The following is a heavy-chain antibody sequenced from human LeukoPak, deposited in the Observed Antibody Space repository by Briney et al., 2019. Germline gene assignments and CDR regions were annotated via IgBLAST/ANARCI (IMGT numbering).Heavy chain of an antibody. CDR3: AKPLEKYTYGGNFDY. CDR1: GFTFSSYA. D-gene: IGHD4-23*01. V-gene: IGHV3-23*01. Sequence: RGPLRLPCEAPGFTFSSYAMSWVRQAPGKGLAWVAVISSGAASTYYAYSVKGRFTSSRDNSKNTLYLQMNNLRAEDAAVYYCAKPLEKYTYGGNFDYWGQGILVTVSS. CDR2: ISSGAAST. J-gene: IGHJ4*02.